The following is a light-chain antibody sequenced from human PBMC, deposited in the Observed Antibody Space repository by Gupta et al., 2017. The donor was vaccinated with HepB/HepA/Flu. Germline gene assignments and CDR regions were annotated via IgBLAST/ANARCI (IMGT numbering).Light chain of an antibody. CDR1: QSVSSNF. Sequence: EIILTQSPGTLSLSPGERATLPCRASQSVSSNFLAWYQQKPGQAPGLLIYGTSSRATGIPDRFSGSGSGTDSTLTISTLEPEDFAVYYCQHEGSSPLTFGGGTKVEIK. V-gene: IGKV3-20*01. J-gene: IGKJ4*01. CDR2: GTS. CDR3: QHEGSSPLT.